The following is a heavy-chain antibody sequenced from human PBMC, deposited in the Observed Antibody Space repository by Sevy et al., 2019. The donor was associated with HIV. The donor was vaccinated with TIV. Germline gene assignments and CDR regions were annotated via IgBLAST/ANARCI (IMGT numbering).Heavy chain of an antibody. CDR1: GYSINSGYY. Sequence: SETLSLTCAVSGYSINSGYYWGWIRQPPGKGLEWIGNIYHSGRTYNNPSLKSRVTMSVDTSKNQFSLKLSSVTAADTAVYYCARGDYYVTSGYTYYFDYWGQGTLVTVSS. V-gene: IGHV4-38-2*01. CDR3: ARGDYYVTSGYTYYFDY. CDR2: IYHSGRT. D-gene: IGHD3-22*01. J-gene: IGHJ4*02.